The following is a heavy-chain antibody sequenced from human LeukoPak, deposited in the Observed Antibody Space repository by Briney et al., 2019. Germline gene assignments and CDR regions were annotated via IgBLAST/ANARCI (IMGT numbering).Heavy chain of an antibody. CDR2: ISGSGDNT. CDR1: RFTFSSYA. D-gene: IGHD3-10*01. J-gene: IGHJ4*02. Sequence: GGSLRLSCAASRFTFSSYAMSWVRQAPGKGVEWVSSISGSGDNTYYADSVKGRFTISRDNSKNTLSLQMNSLRADDTAIYYCAKVFFNSGSYDFWGQGTLVTVSS. V-gene: IGHV3-23*01. CDR3: AKVFFNSGSYDF.